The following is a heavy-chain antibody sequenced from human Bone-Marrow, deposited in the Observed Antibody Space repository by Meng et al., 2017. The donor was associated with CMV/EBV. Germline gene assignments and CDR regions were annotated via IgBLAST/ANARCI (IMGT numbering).Heavy chain of an antibody. CDR3: ARGEGTTSNGFDY. D-gene: IGHD2/OR15-2a*01. Sequence: SETLSLTCTVSGYSISSGYYWGWIRQPPGKGLEWIGSIYHSGSTYYNPSLKSRVTISVDTSKNQFSLKLSSVTAANTAVYYCARGEGTTSNGFDYWAQGTLVTVSS. CDR1: GYSISSGYY. CDR2: IYHSGST. V-gene: IGHV4-38-2*02. J-gene: IGHJ4*02.